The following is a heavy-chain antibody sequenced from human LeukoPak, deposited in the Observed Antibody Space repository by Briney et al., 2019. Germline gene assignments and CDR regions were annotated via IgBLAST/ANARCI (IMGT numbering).Heavy chain of an antibody. J-gene: IGHJ4*02. CDR2: ISNSGSTI. D-gene: IGHD5-18*01. V-gene: IGHV3-48*03. CDR3: ARGVGNNYGYPDY. CDR1: GFTFSSYE. Sequence: GGSLRLSCAASGFTFSSYEINWVRQAPGKGLEWVSYISNSGSTIYYADSVKGRFTISRDNAKNSLYVQMNSLRAEDTAVYYCARGVGNNYGYPDYWGQGTLVTVSS.